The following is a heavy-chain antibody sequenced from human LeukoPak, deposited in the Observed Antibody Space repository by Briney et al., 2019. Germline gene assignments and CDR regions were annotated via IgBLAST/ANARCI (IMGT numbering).Heavy chain of an antibody. Sequence: PSETLSLTCAVYGGSFSGYYWSWIRRPPGKGLEWIGEINHSGSTNYNPSLKSRVTFSVDTSKDQFSLKLSSVTAADTAVYYCARGWGRYFFDYWGQGTLVTVSS. CDR1: GGSFSGYY. CDR2: INHSGST. CDR3: ARGWGRYFFDY. D-gene: IGHD3-16*01. J-gene: IGHJ4*02. V-gene: IGHV4-34*01.